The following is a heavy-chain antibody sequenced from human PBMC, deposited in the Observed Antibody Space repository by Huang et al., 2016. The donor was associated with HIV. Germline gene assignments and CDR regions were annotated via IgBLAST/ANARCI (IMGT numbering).Heavy chain of an antibody. CDR3: ARAGEAYYDSSGYYYFDY. CDR1: GGTFSSYA. D-gene: IGHD3-22*01. Sequence: QVQLVQSGAEVKKPGSSVKVSCKASGGTFSSYAISWVRQAPGQGLEWMGGIIPIFDAANYAQKFQGRVTITADESTSTAYMELSSLRSEDTAVYYCARAGEAYYDSSGYYYFDYWGQGTLVTVSS. J-gene: IGHJ4*02. CDR2: IIPIFDAA. V-gene: IGHV1-69*01.